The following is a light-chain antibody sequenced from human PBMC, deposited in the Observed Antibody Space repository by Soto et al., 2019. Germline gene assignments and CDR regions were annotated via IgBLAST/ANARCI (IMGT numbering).Light chain of an antibody. V-gene: IGKV3-20*01. CDR2: GAS. Sequence: EIVLTQSPGTLSLSPGERATLFCRVSQIVNSSYLAWYQQKPGQAPRLLIYGASSRATGIPDRFSGSGSGTDFTLTISRLEPEDFAVYYCQQHGSSPPSWTFGQGTKVEIK. J-gene: IGKJ1*01. CDR1: QIVNSSY. CDR3: QQHGSSPPSWT.